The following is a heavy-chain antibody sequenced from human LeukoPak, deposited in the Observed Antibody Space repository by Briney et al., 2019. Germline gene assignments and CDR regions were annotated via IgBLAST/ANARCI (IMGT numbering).Heavy chain of an antibody. D-gene: IGHD3-22*01. CDR1: GYSFTSYW. V-gene: IGHV5-51*01. Sequence: GESLKISCKGSGYSFTSYWIGWVRQMPGKGLEWMGIIYPGDSDTRYSSSFQGQVTISADKSISTAYLQWSSLKASDTAMYYCATAYYYDSSGHDAFDIWGQGTMVTVSS. CDR3: ATAYYYDSSGHDAFDI. J-gene: IGHJ3*02. CDR2: IYPGDSDT.